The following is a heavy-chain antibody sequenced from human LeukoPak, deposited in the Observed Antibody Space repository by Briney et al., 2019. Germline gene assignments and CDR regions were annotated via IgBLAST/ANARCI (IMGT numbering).Heavy chain of an antibody. CDR3: ARGLRYDDYSGY. Sequence: PSETLSLTCAVYGGSFSGYYWSWIRQPPGKGLEWIGEINHSGSTNYNPSLKSRVTISVDTSKNQFSLKLSSVTAADTAVYYCARGLRYDDYSGYWGQGTLVTVSS. D-gene: IGHD3-3*01. V-gene: IGHV4-34*01. J-gene: IGHJ4*02. CDR2: INHSGST. CDR1: GGSFSGYY.